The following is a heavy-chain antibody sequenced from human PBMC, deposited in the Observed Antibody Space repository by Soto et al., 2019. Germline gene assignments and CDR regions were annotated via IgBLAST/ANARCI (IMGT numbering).Heavy chain of an antibody. CDR2: IYWDDDK. V-gene: IGHV2-5*02. D-gene: IGHD3-3*01. J-gene: IGHJ4*02. CDR1: GFSLTTSGVG. Sequence: QITLNESGPTVVKPTETLTLTCTFSGFSLTTSGVGVGWVRQSPGTAPEWLAFIYWDDDKRCSTSLKNRLTITKDTNKNQVVLTMANVGLADTATYYGPHSVLRAVFRLGTTTAIYFDSWDQGTPVVFSS. CDR3: PHSVLRAVFRLGTTTAIYFDS.